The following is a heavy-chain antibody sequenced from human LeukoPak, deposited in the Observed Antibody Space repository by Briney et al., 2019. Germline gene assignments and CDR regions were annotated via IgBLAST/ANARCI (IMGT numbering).Heavy chain of an antibody. CDR2: IYHSGST. CDR1: GGSISSSNW. D-gene: IGHD2-2*01. CDR3: ARRIGIYCSSTSCPLDY. J-gene: IGHJ4*02. Sequence: PSETLSLTCAVSGGSISSSNWWSWVRQPPGKGLEWIGEIYHSGSTNYNPSLKSRVTISVDTSKNQFSLKLSSVTAADTAVYYCARRIGIYCSSTSCPLDYWGQGTLVTVSS. V-gene: IGHV4-4*02.